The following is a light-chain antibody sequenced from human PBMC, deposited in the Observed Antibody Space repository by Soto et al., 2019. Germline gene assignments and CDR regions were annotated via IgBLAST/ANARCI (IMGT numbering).Light chain of an antibody. J-gene: IGKJ1*01. CDR3: QQYGSSPRT. Sequence: EIVLTQSPGTLSLSPGERATLSCRASQSVSSSYLAWYQQKPGQAPSLLMYGASRRATGIPERFSGSGSGTDFTLTISRLEPEDFAVYYCQQYGSSPRTFGQGTMVDI. CDR2: GAS. CDR1: QSVSSSY. V-gene: IGKV3-20*01.